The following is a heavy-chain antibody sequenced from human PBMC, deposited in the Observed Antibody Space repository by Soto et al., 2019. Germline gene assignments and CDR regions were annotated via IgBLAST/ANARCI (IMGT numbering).Heavy chain of an antibody. Sequence: VQLVESGGGLVQPGESLRLSCAASGLTFSTHSMNWVRQAPGKGLEWISYITSSSVTMYADSVKGRFTISRDNAKNSLYLQMNSLRAEDTAVYFCVGEVGFQLIYWGQGTLVTVSS. V-gene: IGHV3-48*01. CDR2: ITSSSVT. J-gene: IGHJ4*02. D-gene: IGHD2-2*01. CDR3: VGEVGFQLIY. CDR1: GLTFSTHS.